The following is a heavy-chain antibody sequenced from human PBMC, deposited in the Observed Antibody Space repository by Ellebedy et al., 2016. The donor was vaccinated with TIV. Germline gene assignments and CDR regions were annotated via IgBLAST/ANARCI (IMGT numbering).Heavy chain of an antibody. V-gene: IGHV3-66*01. CDR1: GFTVSSNY. CDR2: IYSDADGGDT. Sequence: PGGSLRLSCAASGFTVSSNYMNWVRQAPGKGLEWVSVIYSDADGGDTYYADSVKGSFTISRDNSKNTLYLQMNSLRAENTAVYYCARGFRFGMDVWGQGTTVTVSS. CDR3: ARGFRFGMDV. J-gene: IGHJ6*02. D-gene: IGHD3-10*01.